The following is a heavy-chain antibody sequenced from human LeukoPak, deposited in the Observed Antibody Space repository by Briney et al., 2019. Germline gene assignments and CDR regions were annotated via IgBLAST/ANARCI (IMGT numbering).Heavy chain of an antibody. V-gene: IGHV4-34*01. CDR3: ARGPLVSVTTTEYYYYGMDV. D-gene: IGHD4-11*01. Sequence: SETLSLTCAVYGGSFSGYYWSWIRQPPGKGLEWIGEINHSGSTNYNPSLKSRVTISVDTSKNQFSLKLSSVTAADTAVYYCARGPLVSVTTTEYYYYGMDVWGQGTTVTVSS. J-gene: IGHJ6*02. CDR1: GGSFSGYY. CDR2: INHSGST.